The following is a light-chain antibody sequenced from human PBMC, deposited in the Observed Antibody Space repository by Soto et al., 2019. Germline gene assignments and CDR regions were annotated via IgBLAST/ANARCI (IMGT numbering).Light chain of an antibody. CDR1: QDISSW. CDR3: QQTNSFPRT. J-gene: IGKJ1*01. CDR2: AAS. Sequence: DIQMTQSQSSVSASVGDRVTITCRASQDISSWLAWYQQKPGKAPNLLIYAASSLQSGVPSRFSGSGSGTDFTLTINSLQPEDIATYYCQQTNSFPRTFGQGTKVEVK. V-gene: IGKV1-12*01.